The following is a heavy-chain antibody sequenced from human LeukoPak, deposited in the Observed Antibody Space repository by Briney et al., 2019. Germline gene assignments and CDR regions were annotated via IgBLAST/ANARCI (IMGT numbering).Heavy chain of an antibody. CDR2: IIPIFGTA. CDR3: ARGQASGTWFDP. V-gene: IGHV1-69*05. CDR1: GGTFSSYA. Sequence: ASVKVSCKASGGTFSSYAISWVRQAPGQGLEWMGGIIPIFGTANYAQKFQGRVTITTDESTSTAYMELSSLRSEDTAVYYCARGQASGTWFDPWGQGTLVTVSS. D-gene: IGHD5-12*01. J-gene: IGHJ5*02.